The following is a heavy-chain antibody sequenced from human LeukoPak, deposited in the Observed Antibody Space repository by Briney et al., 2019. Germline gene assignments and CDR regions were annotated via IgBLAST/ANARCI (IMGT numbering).Heavy chain of an antibody. V-gene: IGHV4-39*01. D-gene: IGHD3-10*01. J-gene: IGHJ4*02. CDR1: GGPISSSSSS. Sequence: SETLSLTCTVSGGPISSSSSSWGWIRQPPGKGLEWIGRIYYSGSTNYNPSLKSRVTISVDTSKNQVSLKLSSVTAADTAAYYCAGYASGTMRDYWGQGTLVTVSS. CDR3: AGYASGTMRDY. CDR2: IYYSGST.